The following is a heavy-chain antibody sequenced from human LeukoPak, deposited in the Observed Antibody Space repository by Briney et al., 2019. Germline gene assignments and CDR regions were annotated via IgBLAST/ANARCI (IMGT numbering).Heavy chain of an antibody. CDR3: ARDYDSSGYYGY. V-gene: IGHV4-34*01. Sequence: SETLSLTCAVYGGSFSGYYWSWIRQPPGKGLEWMGEINHSGSTNYNPSLKSRVTISVDTSKNQFSLKLSSVTAADTAVYYCARDYDSSGYYGYWGQGTLVTVSS. D-gene: IGHD3-22*01. CDR2: INHSGST. CDR1: GGSFSGYY. J-gene: IGHJ4*02.